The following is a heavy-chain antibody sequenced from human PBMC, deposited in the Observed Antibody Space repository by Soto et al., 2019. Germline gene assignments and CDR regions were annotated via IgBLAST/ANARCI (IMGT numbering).Heavy chain of an antibody. CDR1: GYTLTELS. V-gene: IGHV1-24*01. CDR2: FDPEDGET. CDR3: ATTGRATIREADAIDI. J-gene: IGHJ3*02. Sequence: ASVKVSCKVSGYTLTELSMHWVRQAPGRGLEWMGGFDPEDGETIYAQKFQGRVTMTEDTSTDTAYMELSSLRSEDTAVYYCATTGRATIREADAIDIWGQGTMVTVSS. D-gene: IGHD5-12*01.